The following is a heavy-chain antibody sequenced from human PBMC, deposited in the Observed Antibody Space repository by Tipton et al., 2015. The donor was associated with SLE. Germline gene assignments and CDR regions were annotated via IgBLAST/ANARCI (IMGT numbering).Heavy chain of an antibody. CDR1: GGSISSGGYY. J-gene: IGHJ4*02. D-gene: IGHD3/OR15-3a*01. V-gene: IGHV4-31*03. Sequence: TLSLTCTVSGGSISSGGYYWSWIRQHPGKGLEWIGYIYYSGSTYYNPSLKSRVTISVDTSKNQFSLKVSSATAADTAVYYCASGLAPRFDYWGQGTLVTVSS. CDR3: ASGLAPRFDY. CDR2: IYYSGST.